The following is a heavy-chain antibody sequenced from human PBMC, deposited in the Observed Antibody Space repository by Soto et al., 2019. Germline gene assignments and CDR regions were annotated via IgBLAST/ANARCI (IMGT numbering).Heavy chain of an antibody. CDR1: GYTFTNYG. Sequence: GASVKVSCKASGYTFTNYGISWVRQAPGQGLEWMGWISAYNGNTNYAQKLQGRVTMTTDTSTSTAYMELRSLRSDDTAVYYCARDGSQWLTNWFDPWGQGTLVTVSS. CDR3: ARDGSQWLTNWFDP. J-gene: IGHJ5*02. V-gene: IGHV1-18*01. CDR2: ISAYNGNT. D-gene: IGHD6-19*01.